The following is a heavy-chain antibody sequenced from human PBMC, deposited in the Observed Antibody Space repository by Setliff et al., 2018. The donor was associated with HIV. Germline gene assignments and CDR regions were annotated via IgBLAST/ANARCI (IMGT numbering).Heavy chain of an antibody. V-gene: IGHV4-59*01. Sequence: PSETLSLTCTVSGASIDRFFWSWIRQPPGKGLEWIGFIYYNVNNNYNPSLKSRVSISVDTSKNQFSLRLSSVTAADTAVYYCTRGGSMTTLTTWGQGTLVTVSS. CDR1: GASIDRFF. CDR3: TRGGSMTTLTT. J-gene: IGHJ4*02. D-gene: IGHD4-4*01. CDR2: IYYNVNN.